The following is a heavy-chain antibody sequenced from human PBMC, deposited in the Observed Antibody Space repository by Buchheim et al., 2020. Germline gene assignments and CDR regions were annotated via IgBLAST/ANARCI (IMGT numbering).Heavy chain of an antibody. CDR2: IYYSGST. Sequence: QVQLQESGPGLVKPSQTLSLTCTVSGGSISSGGYYWSWIRQHPGKGLEWIGYIYYSGSTSYNPSLKSRVTISVDTYKNKFSLNLSSVTAAYTALYYCAMIIQLWYDFDYLGQGTL. D-gene: IGHD5-18*01. CDR3: AMIIQLWYDFDY. V-gene: IGHV4-31*03. CDR1: GGSISSGGYY. J-gene: IGHJ4*02.